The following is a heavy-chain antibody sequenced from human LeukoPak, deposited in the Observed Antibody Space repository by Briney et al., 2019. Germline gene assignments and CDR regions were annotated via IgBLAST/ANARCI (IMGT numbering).Heavy chain of an antibody. CDR3: AKRGVIIRVILVGFHKEAYYFDS. V-gene: IGHV3-23*01. D-gene: IGHD3-10*01. Sequence: PGGSLRLSCAVSGITLSNYGMTWVRQAPGKGLEWVAGISGSGGGTNYADSVKGRFTISRDNSKNTLYLQMNSLSAEDTAVCFCAKRGVIIRVILVGFHKEAYYFDSWGQGALVTVSS. CDR2: ISGSGGGT. J-gene: IGHJ4*02. CDR1: GITLSNYG.